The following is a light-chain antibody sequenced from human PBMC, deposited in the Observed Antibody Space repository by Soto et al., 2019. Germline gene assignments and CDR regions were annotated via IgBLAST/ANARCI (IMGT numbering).Light chain of an antibody. CDR2: GAS. CDR3: QQYNNWPQT. Sequence: EIVLTQSPGTLSLSPGERATLSCRASQSVSSSYLAWYQQKPGQAPRLLIYGASSRATGIPDRFSGSGSGTDFTLTINRLEPEDFAVYYCQQYNNWPQTFGQGTKVEIK. J-gene: IGKJ1*01. V-gene: IGKV3-20*01. CDR1: QSVSSSY.